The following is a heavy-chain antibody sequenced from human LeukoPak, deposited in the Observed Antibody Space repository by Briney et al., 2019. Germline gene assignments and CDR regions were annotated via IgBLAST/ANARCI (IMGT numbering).Heavy chain of an antibody. CDR3: AGRRLSIAACPGLDY. V-gene: IGHV4-34*01. CDR2: INHSGGT. D-gene: IGHD6-6*01. Sequence: SETLSLTCAVYGGSFSGYYWSWIRQPPGKGLEWIGEINHSGGTNYNPSLKSRVTISVDTSKNQFSLKLSSVTAADTAVYYCAGRRLSIAACPGLDYWGQGTLVTVSS. CDR1: GGSFSGYY. J-gene: IGHJ4*02.